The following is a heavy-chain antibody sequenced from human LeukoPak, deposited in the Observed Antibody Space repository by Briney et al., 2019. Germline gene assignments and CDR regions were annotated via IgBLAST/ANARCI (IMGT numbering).Heavy chain of an antibody. CDR3: AREYCSTARCYMADY. J-gene: IGHJ4*02. Sequence: ASVKVSCKASGYRFTSYGISWVRQAPGQGLEWMGWISGYNGNTNYAQKLQGRVTMTTDTSTSTAYMELRSLRSDDTAVYYCAREYCSTARCYMADYWGQGTLVTVSS. CDR2: ISGYNGNT. CDR1: GYRFTSYG. V-gene: IGHV1-18*01. D-gene: IGHD2-2*01.